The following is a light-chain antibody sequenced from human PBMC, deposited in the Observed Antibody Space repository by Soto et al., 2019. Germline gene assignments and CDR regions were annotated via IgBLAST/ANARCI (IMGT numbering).Light chain of an antibody. J-gene: IGKJ3*01. Sequence: EIVLTQSPGTLSLSPGERATLSCRASQSVGSNYLAWFQQKPGQAPRLLIYGASSRATGIPDRFSGSGSGTDFTLTIGRLEPEDSAVYYCHQDGSSPLTFGPGTKVDVK. CDR2: GAS. CDR1: QSVGSNY. CDR3: HQDGSSPLT. V-gene: IGKV3-20*01.